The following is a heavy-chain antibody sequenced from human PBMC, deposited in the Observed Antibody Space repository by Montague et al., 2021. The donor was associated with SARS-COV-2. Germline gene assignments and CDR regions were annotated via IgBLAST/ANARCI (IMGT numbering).Heavy chain of an antibody. CDR3: ASPDPVDTVFDY. V-gene: IGHV3-30-3*01. D-gene: IGHD2-2*03. CDR2: ISYDGSNK. Sequence: SLSLSLSASGFPFSSYAMHWVRQAPGKGLEWVAVISYDGSNKYYADSVKGRFTISRDNSKNTLYLQMNSLRAEDTAVYYCASPDPVDTVFDYWGQGTLVTVSS. CDR1: GFPFSSYA. J-gene: IGHJ4*02.